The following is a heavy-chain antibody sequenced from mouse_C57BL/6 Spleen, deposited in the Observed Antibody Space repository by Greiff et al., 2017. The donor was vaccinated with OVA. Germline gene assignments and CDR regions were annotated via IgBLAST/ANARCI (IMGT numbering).Heavy chain of an antibody. V-gene: IGHV1-15*01. CDR3: TDYGSHYAMDY. CDR1: GYTFTDYE. D-gene: IGHD1-1*01. J-gene: IGHJ4*01. CDR2: IDPETGGT. Sequence: VQLQESVAELVRPGASVTLSCKASGYTFTDYEMHWVKQTPVHGLEWIGAIDPETGGTAYNQKFKGKAILTADKSSSTAYMELRSLTSEDSAVYYCTDYGSHYAMDYWGQGTSVTVSS.